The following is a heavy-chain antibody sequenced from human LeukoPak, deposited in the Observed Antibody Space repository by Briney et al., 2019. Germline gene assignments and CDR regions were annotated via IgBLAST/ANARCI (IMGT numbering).Heavy chain of an antibody. V-gene: IGHV4-59*01. Sequence: SETLSLTCTASGGSISSYYWSWIRQPPGKGLEWIGYIYYSGSTNYNPSLKSRVTISVDTSKNQFSLKLSSVTAADTAVYYCARNSGSFQTYYFDYWGQGTLVTVSS. J-gene: IGHJ4*02. CDR1: GGSISSYY. CDR3: ARNSGSFQTYYFDY. CDR2: IYYSGST. D-gene: IGHD1-26*01.